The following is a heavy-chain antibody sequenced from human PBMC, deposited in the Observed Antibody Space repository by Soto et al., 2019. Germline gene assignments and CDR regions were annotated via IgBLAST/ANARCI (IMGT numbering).Heavy chain of an antibody. D-gene: IGHD3-10*01. CDR3: TRAAFGDGMDL. CDR2: MGGAGAK. Sequence: DVQLVESGGGSVRPGGSLRLSCAAFGFTYNSYDMHWVHQVAGGGLEWVSSMGGAGAKEYAASVRGRFIISRDNAKNSLYLQMDSLRVGDTAVYYCTRAAFGDGMDLWGQGTPVTVSS. V-gene: IGHV3-13*01. J-gene: IGHJ6*02. CDR1: GFTYNSYD.